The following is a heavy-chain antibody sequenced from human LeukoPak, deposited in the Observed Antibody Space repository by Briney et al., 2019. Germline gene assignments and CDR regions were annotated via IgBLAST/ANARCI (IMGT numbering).Heavy chain of an antibody. J-gene: IGHJ4*02. V-gene: IGHV4-59*01. CDR2: IYYSGST. D-gene: IGHD1-26*01. CDR3: ARRSYSNYPDY. CDR1: GGSISSYY. Sequence: SETLSLTCTVSGGSISSYYWSWIRQPPGKALEWIGYIYYSGSTNYNPSLKSRVTISVDTSKTQFSLKLSSVTAADTAVYYCARRSYSNYPDYWGQGTLVTVSS.